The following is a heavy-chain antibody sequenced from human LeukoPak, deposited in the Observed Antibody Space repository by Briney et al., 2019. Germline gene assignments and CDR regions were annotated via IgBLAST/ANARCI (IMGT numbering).Heavy chain of an antibody. CDR3: ARAGITMVRGVIIPGAFDI. CDR1: GGTFSSYA. Sequence: SVKVSCKASGGTFSSYASSWVRQAPGQGLEWMGGIIPIFGTANYAQKLQGRVTITTDESTSTAHMELSSLGSEDTAVYYCARAGITMVRGVIIPGAFDIWGQGTMVTVSS. CDR2: IIPIFGTA. J-gene: IGHJ3*02. V-gene: IGHV1-69*05. D-gene: IGHD3-10*01.